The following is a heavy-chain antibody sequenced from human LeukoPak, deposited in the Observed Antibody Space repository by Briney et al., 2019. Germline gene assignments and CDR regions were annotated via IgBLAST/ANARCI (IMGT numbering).Heavy chain of an antibody. Sequence: GGALRLSCAASGFTFSSYAMSWVRQAPGKGLEWVSAISGSGGSTYYADSVKGRFTISRDNSKNTLNLQKNSLRAEETCVYYCAKRGYSSGWYEGTWGQGTLVAVSS. CDR3: AKRGYSSGWYEGT. CDR2: ISGSGGST. CDR1: GFTFSSYA. V-gene: IGHV3-23*01. D-gene: IGHD6-19*01. J-gene: IGHJ5*02.